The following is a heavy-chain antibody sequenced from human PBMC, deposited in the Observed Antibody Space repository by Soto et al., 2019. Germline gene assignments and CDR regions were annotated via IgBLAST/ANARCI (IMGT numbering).Heavy chain of an antibody. CDR2: INPMGGST. V-gene: IGHV1-46*01. J-gene: IGHJ5*02. CDR3: ARDLEAGDL. Sequence: ASVKVSCKASGYTFTSHGIIWVRQAPGQGLEWMAIINPMGGSTNYAQEFQGRVTLTSDTSTSTVYMELSSLRFEDTALFYCARDLEAGDLWGQGTLVTVSS. CDR1: GYTFTSHG. D-gene: IGHD6-13*01.